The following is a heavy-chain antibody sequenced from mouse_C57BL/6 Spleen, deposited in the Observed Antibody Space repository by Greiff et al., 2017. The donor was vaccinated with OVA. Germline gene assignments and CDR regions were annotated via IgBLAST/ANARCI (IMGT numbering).Heavy chain of an antibody. V-gene: IGHV1-64*01. CDR3: ATHNDYDWFAY. CDR1: GYTFTSYW. Sequence: QVQLKQPGAELVKPGASVKLSCKASGYTFTSYWMHWVKQRPGQGLEWIGMIHPNSGSTNYNEKFKGKATLTVDKSSSTAYMQLSSLTSEDSAVYSCATHNDYDWFAYWGQGTLVTVSA. CDR2: IHPNSGST. D-gene: IGHD2-4*01. J-gene: IGHJ3*01.